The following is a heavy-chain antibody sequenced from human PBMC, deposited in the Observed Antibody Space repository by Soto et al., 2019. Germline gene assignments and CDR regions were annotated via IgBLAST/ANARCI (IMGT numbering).Heavy chain of an antibody. CDR3: GRLGIDYSGSWDYYSYGMDV. V-gene: IGHV4-39*01. J-gene: IGHJ6*02. CDR2: IYYSGST. Sequence: SETLYLTCTVSGDSISSTSYYWGWMGQPPWKGLEWIGSIYYSGSTYYNPSLKSRVTISVDTSKNQFSLKVNSVTAADTAVYYCGRLGIDYSGSWDYYSYGMDVWGQGTTVTVSS. D-gene: IGHD6-6*01. CDR1: GDSISSTSYY.